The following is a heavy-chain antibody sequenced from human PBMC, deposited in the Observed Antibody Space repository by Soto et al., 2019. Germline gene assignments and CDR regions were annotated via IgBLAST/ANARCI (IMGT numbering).Heavy chain of an antibody. Sequence: QVQLVESGGGLVQPGRSLSLSCAASGFIFSDYPMHWVRQAPGKGLECVAVISYDGRVKYYVDSVKGRFTISRDDSKNTLYLQMNSLIFDYTAVYYCARDFSVGAPEYFDYWGQGTLVTVSS. V-gene: IGHV3-30*04. CDR3: ARDFSVGAPEYFDY. CDR1: GFIFSDYP. D-gene: IGHD1-26*01. CDR2: ISYDGRVK. J-gene: IGHJ4*02.